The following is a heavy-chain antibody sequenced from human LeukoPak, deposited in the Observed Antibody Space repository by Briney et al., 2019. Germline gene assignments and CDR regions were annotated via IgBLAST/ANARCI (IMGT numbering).Heavy chain of an antibody. J-gene: IGHJ4*02. CDR3: ARVSDYGDYRSYFDY. CDR2: IYHSGST. V-gene: IGHV4-4*02. D-gene: IGHD4-17*01. Sequence: SETLSLTCAVSGGSISSSNWWSWVRQPPGKGLEWIGEIYHSGSTNYNPSLKGRVNISVDKSKNQFSLKLSSVTAADTAVYYCARVSDYGDYRSYFDYWGQGTLVTVSS. CDR1: GGSISSSNW.